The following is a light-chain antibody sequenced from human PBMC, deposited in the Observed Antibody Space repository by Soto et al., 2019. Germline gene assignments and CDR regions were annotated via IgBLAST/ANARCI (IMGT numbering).Light chain of an antibody. CDR2: DAS. CDR1: QSVSSY. J-gene: IGKJ5*01. CDR3: QQRSNWPSIT. V-gene: IGKV3-11*01. Sequence: EIVLTQSPATLSLSPGERATLSCRASQSVSSYLAWYQQKPGQAPRLLIYDASNRATGIPARFSGSGSGTDFTLTISSLEPEDFAVYYWQQRSNWPSITFGQGTRVEIK.